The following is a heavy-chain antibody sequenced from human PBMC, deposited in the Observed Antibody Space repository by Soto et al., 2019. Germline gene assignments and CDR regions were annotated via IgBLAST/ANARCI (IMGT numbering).Heavy chain of an antibody. D-gene: IGHD6-19*01. CDR2: ISSSSSYI. CDR3: ARAPHSIAVAVYGVLDWYFEL. CDR1: GFTFSSYS. Sequence: EVQLVESGGGLVKPGGSLRLSCAASGFTFSSYSMNWVRQAPGKGLEWVSSISSSSSYIYYADSVKGRFTISSDNAKNSLHLRMNSLRAEDTAVDHCARAPHSIAVAVYGVLDWYFELWGRGTLVTVSS. V-gene: IGHV3-21*01. J-gene: IGHJ2*01.